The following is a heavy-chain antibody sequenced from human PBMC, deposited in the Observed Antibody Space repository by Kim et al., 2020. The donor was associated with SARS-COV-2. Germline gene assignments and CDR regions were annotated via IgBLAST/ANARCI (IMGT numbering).Heavy chain of an antibody. Sequence: ASVKVSCKASGYTFTGYYMHWVRQAPGQGLEWMGWINPNSGGTNYAQKFQGWVTMTRDTSISTAYMELSRLRSDDTAVYYCARDREGYCSSTSCYAGDRKKQYYYYGMDVWGQGTTVTVSS. J-gene: IGHJ6*02. V-gene: IGHV1-2*04. CDR1: GYTFTGYY. D-gene: IGHD2-2*01. CDR2: INPNSGGT. CDR3: ARDREGYCSSTSCYAGDRKKQYYYYGMDV.